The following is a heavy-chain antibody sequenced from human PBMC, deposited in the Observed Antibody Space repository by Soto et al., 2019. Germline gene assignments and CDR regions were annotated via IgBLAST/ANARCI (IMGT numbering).Heavy chain of an antibody. J-gene: IGHJ6*02. CDR2: TYHGGAT. Sequence: QVQLQESGPGLVKPSGTLSLTCAVSGGSIRGHYWWSWVRQTPGKGLEWIGETYHGGATYYNPSLKSRVTISTHESKNQLSLKLNFVTAADTAVYYCAHQTISYTLDVWGQGTTVTVSS. CDR3: AHQTISYTLDV. V-gene: IGHV4-4*02. D-gene: IGHD1-1*01. CDR1: GGSIRGHYW.